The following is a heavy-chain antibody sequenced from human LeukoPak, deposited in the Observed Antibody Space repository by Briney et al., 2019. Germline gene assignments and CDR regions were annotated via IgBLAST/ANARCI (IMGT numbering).Heavy chain of an antibody. CDR2: ISGSGGRT. CDR3: AKISAIRGVILGGLDV. Sequence: PGGSLRLSCATSGFTFEDYCMHWVRQAPGKALEWVSLISGSGGRTYYADSVKGRFTISRDNSKSSLYLQMDILRTEDTALYYCAKISAIRGVILGGLDVWGQGTAVTVSS. V-gene: IGHV3-43*02. D-gene: IGHD3-10*01. CDR1: GFTFEDYC. J-gene: IGHJ6*02.